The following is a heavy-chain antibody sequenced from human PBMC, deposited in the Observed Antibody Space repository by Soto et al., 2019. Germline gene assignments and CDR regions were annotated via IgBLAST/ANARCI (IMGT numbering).Heavy chain of an antibody. D-gene: IGHD4-17*01. J-gene: IGHJ4*02. CDR2: IKSKTDGGTT. CDR3: AKDRYGDYGGIDY. Sequence: PGGSLRLSCAASGFTFSNAWMSWVRQAPGKGLEWVGRIKSKTDGGTTDYAAPVKGRFTISRDTSKNTLFLQMNSLRAEDTAVYYCAKDRYGDYGGIDYWGQGTMVTVSS. CDR1: GFTFSNAW. V-gene: IGHV3-15*01.